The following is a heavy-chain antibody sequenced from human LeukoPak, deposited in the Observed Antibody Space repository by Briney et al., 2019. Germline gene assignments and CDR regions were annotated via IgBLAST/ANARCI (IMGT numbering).Heavy chain of an antibody. CDR2: IYYSGST. Sequence: SETLSLTCNVSGGPMNSFYWSWIRQPPGKGLEWIGYIYYSGSTNYNPSLKSRVTISVDTSKNQFSLKLSSVTAADTAVYYCARGERGYSGYNGYYYYYMDVWGKGTTVTISS. J-gene: IGHJ6*03. D-gene: IGHD5-12*01. V-gene: IGHV4-59*01. CDR3: ARGERGYSGYNGYYYYYMDV. CDR1: GGPMNSFY.